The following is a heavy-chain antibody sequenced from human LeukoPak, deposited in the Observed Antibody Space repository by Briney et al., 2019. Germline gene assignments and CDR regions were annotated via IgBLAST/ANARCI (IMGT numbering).Heavy chain of an antibody. Sequence: GGSLRLSCAASGFTFSNYAMTWVRQAPGKGLEWVSSISSSSSYIYYADSVKGRFTISRDNAKNSLYLQMNSLRAEDTAVYYCARDRRYCSSTSCSGDYWGQGTLVTVSS. D-gene: IGHD2-2*01. V-gene: IGHV3-21*01. CDR3: ARDRRYCSSTSCSGDY. CDR2: ISSSSSYI. CDR1: GFTFSNYA. J-gene: IGHJ4*02.